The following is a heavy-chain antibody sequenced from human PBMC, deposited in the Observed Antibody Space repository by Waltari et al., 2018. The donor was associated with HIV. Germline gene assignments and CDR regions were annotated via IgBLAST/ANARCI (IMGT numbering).Heavy chain of an antibody. D-gene: IGHD6-19*01. Sequence: EVQLVESGGGSVQPGGSLRLTCVVSGFRLSDYWVHWGRQVPGKGLVWVSGMKSDANSATYAGSVKGRFTISSDNSKNTLHLQMNDLRTEDTAVYYCVIMDIEVAATSTSWGQGTRVTVSS. V-gene: IGHV3-74*01. CDR2: MKSDANSA. CDR1: GFRLSDYW. J-gene: IGHJ4*02. CDR3: VIMDIEVAATSTS.